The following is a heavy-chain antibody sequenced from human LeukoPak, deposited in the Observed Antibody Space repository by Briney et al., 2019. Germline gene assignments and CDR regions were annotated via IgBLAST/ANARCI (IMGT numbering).Heavy chain of an antibody. D-gene: IGHD6-6*01. CDR2: ISWNSGSI. Sequence: GGSLRLSCAASGFTFDDYAMHWVRQAPGKGLEWVSGISWNSGSIGYADSVKGRFTISRDNAKNSLYLQMNSLGVEDTALYYCAKDTYSSSLTGFDYWGQGTLVTVSS. J-gene: IGHJ4*02. CDR3: AKDTYSSSLTGFDY. CDR1: GFTFDDYA. V-gene: IGHV3-9*01.